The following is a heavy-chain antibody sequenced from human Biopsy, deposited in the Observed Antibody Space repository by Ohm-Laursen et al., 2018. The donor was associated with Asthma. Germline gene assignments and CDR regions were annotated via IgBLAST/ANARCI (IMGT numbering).Heavy chain of an antibody. J-gene: IGHJ5*02. CDR2: VSSDGHNK. CDR1: GFVFSQCG. V-gene: IGHV3-33*08. CDR3: ARDRYGDYVGWFDP. D-gene: IGHD4-17*01. Sequence: SLRLSCTASGFVFSQCGMHWVRQGPGKGLEWVALVSSDGHNKYYEDSVKGRFTISRDNAKNSLYLQMNSLRAEDTAVYYCARDRYGDYVGWFDPWGQGTLVTVSS.